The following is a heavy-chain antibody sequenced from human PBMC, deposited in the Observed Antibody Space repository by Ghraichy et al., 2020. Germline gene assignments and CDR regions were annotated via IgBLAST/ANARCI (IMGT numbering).Heavy chain of an antibody. CDR2: IYYGGSS. J-gene: IGHJ5*01. V-gene: IGHV4-39*07. CDR3: ARGGLRGDFGS. Sequence: SETLSLTCTVSGVSISSNVHYWGWIRQAPGKGLEWIGSIYYGGSSQYNQSLKSRVTFSVDTSKNQFSLKMNSVTAADTAVYFCARGGLRGDFGSWGQGTLVTVSS. CDR1: GVSISSNVHY. D-gene: IGHD5-24*01.